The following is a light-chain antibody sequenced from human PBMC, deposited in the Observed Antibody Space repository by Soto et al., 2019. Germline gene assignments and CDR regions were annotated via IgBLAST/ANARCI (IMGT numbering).Light chain of an antibody. Sequence: IQLTQSPSSLSASVGDRVTITCRASQGISSYLAWYQQKPGKAPKLLIYAASTLQSGVPSRFSGSGSGTDFTLTISSLQPEDFATYYCQNYDSAPWTFGQGTKVDI. V-gene: IGKV1-9*01. J-gene: IGKJ1*01. CDR2: AAS. CDR3: QNYDSAPWT. CDR1: QGISSY.